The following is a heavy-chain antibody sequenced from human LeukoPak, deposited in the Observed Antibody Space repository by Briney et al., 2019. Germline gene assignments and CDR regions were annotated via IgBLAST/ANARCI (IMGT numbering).Heavy chain of an antibody. D-gene: IGHD3-10*01. CDR1: GFTFTNAW. Sequence: GGSLRLSCVASGFTFTNAWMDWVRQAPGKGLEWVANIKQDGSEKNYVDSVRGRFTISRDTAKNSLYLQMNSLRAEDTAVYYCARVGWFGELTRHPGGDSWGQGTLVTVSS. V-gene: IGHV3-7*01. CDR3: ARVGWFGELTRHPGGDS. J-gene: IGHJ4*02. CDR2: IKQDGSEK.